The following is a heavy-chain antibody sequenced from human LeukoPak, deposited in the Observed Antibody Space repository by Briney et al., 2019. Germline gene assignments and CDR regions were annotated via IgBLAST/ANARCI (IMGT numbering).Heavy chain of an antibody. CDR1: GGSISSYY. Sequence: KPSETLSLTCTVSGGSISSYYWSWIRQPPGKGLEWIGYIYYSGSTNYNPSLKSRVTISVDTSKNQFSLKLNSVTPEDTAVYYCARLVDTGIYYGMDVWGQGTTVTVSS. CDR3: ARLVDTGIYYGMDV. D-gene: IGHD5-18*01. J-gene: IGHJ6*02. CDR2: IYYSGST. V-gene: IGHV4-59*12.